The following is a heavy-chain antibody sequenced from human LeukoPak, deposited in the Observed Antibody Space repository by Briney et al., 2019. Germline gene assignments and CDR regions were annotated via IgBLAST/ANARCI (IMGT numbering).Heavy chain of an antibody. D-gene: IGHD2-8*01. CDR1: GVSISSYY. Sequence: SETLSLTCTVSGVSISSYYWSWIRQPPGKGLEWIGYIYYSGSTNYNPSLKSRVTISVDTSKNQLSLKLSSVTAADTAVYYCARGNGYYYYWGQGTLVTVSS. V-gene: IGHV4-59*01. CDR2: IYYSGST. J-gene: IGHJ4*02. CDR3: ARGNGYYYY.